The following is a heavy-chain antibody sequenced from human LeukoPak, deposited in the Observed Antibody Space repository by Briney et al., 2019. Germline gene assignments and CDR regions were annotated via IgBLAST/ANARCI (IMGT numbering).Heavy chain of an antibody. J-gene: IGHJ4*02. D-gene: IGHD3-10*01. CDR2: INPNSGGT. CDR3: ASTYGSGPYYFDY. V-gene: IGHV1-2*02. CDR1: GYTFTDYY. Sequence: ASVKVSCKASGYTFTDYYMHWVRQAPGQGIEWMGWINPNSGGTNYAQKFQGRVTMTRDTSISTAYMELSRLRSDDTAVYYCASTYGSGPYYFDYWGQGTLVTVSS.